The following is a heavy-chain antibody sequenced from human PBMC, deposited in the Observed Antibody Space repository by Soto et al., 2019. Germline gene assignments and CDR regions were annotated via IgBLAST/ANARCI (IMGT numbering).Heavy chain of an antibody. CDR1: GGSISSGGYS. D-gene: IGHD2-15*01. J-gene: IGHJ5*02. CDR3: ARYCSGGSCYSNWFDP. CDR2: IYRSGST. Sequence: QLQLQESGSGLVKPSQTLSLTCAVSGGSISSGGYSWSWIRQPPGKGLEWIGYIYRSGSTYYNPSLKSRVTISVDRSKNQFSLKLSSVTAADTAVYYCARYCSGGSCYSNWFDPWGQGTLVTVSS. V-gene: IGHV4-30-2*01.